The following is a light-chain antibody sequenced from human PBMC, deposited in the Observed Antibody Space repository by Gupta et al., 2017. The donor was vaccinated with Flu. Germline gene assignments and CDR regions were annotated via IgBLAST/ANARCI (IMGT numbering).Light chain of an antibody. J-gene: IGLJ1*01. V-gene: IGLV2-14*01. Sequence: QSALTQPASVSGSPGQSINISCSGTSSDVGRSNSVSWYRQDPGKAPKLIIYDVTSRPSGISSRFSGSKSGNTASLTISGLQAEDETDYYCSSYTSTDTVYVFGTGTKVTVL. CDR3: SSYTSTDTVYV. CDR1: SSDVGRSNS. CDR2: DVT.